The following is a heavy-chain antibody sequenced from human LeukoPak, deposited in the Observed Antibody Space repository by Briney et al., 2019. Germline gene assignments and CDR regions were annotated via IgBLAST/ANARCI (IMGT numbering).Heavy chain of an antibody. Sequence: SETLSPTCAVSGYSISSGYYWGWIRQPPGKGLEWIGSVYHSGSTYYNPSLKSRVTISVDTSKNQFSLKLSSVTAADTAVYYCASRIAARLGVFDYWGQGTLVTVSS. CDR2: VYHSGST. D-gene: IGHD6-6*01. CDR3: ASRIAARLGVFDY. V-gene: IGHV4-38-2*01. J-gene: IGHJ4*02. CDR1: GYSISSGYY.